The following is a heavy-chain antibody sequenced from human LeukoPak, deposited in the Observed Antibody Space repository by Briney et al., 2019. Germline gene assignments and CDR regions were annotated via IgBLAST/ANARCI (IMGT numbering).Heavy chain of an antibody. V-gene: IGHV1-2*02. J-gene: IGHJ5*02. CDR1: GYSFTGYF. CDR3: AKAGLTMHSSSPNWFDP. Sequence: GASVKVSCKASGYSFTGYFIHWVRQAPGQGLEWMGWINPNSGGTNYVQNFRGRVTMTWDTSISTAYMELSRLRSDDTAVYYCAKAGLTMHSSSPNWFDPWGQGTLVTVSS. D-gene: IGHD6-13*01. CDR2: INPNSGGT.